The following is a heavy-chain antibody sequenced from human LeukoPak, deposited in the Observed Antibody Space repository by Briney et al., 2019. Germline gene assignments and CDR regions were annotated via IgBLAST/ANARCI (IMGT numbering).Heavy chain of an antibody. CDR1: GFTFSAYL. CDR3: ARDSSIPY. Sequence: QPGGSLRLSCAASGFTFSAYLMSWVRQAPGKGLEWVANIKQDGSEKYYVDSVKGRFAISRDNAKNSLYLQMNSLRAEDTAMYYCARDSSIPYWGQGTLVTVSS. J-gene: IGHJ4*02. D-gene: IGHD2-2*02. CDR2: IKQDGSEK. V-gene: IGHV3-7*03.